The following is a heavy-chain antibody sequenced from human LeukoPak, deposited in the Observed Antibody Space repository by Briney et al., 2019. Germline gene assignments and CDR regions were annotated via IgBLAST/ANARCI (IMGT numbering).Heavy chain of an antibody. V-gene: IGHV4-59*01. CDR1: GGSISRYY. CDR2: IYYSGST. CDR3: ARGAYPDAFDI. Sequence: SETLSLTCTVFGGSISRYYWSWIRQPPGKGLEWIGYIYYSGSTNYNPSLKSRVTIPVDTSKSQFSLKLSSVTAADTAVYYCARGAYPDAFDIWGQGTMVTVS. D-gene: IGHD2-21*01. J-gene: IGHJ3*02.